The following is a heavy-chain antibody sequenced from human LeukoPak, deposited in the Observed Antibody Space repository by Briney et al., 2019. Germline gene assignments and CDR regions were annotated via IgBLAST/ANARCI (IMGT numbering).Heavy chain of an antibody. CDR3: ATTDISMSTDFDH. CDR1: GYSFTNYW. CDR2: IYPDDADT. J-gene: IGHJ4*02. V-gene: IGHV5-51*01. Sequence: GESLKISCKASGYSFTNYWIGWVRQMPGKGLEWMAFIYPDDADTRYSPSFQGQVTISADKSITTAYLQWSSLKASDTAMYYCATTDISMSTDFDHWGQGTLLTVSS. D-gene: IGHD5/OR15-5a*01.